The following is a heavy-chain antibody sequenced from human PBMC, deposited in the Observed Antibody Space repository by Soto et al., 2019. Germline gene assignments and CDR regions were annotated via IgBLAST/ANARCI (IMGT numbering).Heavy chain of an antibody. Sequence: QLQLQESGSGLVKPSQTLSLTCAVSGGSISSGGYSGSWIRQPPGKGLEWIGYIYHSGSTYYNPSLKSRVTISVDRSKNQFSLKLSSVTAADTAVYYCARGPTTVTLPNWGQGTLVTVSS. CDR2: IYHSGST. D-gene: IGHD4-17*01. CDR3: ARGPTTVTLPN. J-gene: IGHJ4*02. V-gene: IGHV4-30-2*01. CDR1: GGSISSGGYS.